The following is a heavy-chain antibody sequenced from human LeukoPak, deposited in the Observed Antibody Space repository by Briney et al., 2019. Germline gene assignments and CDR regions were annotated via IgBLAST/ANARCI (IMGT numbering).Heavy chain of an antibody. CDR3: AREDYYYGSGSYYSDSWFDP. Sequence: ASVKVSCKASGYTFTSYGISWVRQAPGQGLEWMGWISAYNGNTNYAQKLQGRVTMTTDTSTSTAYTELRSLRSDDTAVYYCAREDYYYGSGSYYSDSWFDPWGQGTLVTVSS. CDR2: ISAYNGNT. CDR1: GYTFTSYG. D-gene: IGHD3-10*01. V-gene: IGHV1-18*04. J-gene: IGHJ5*02.